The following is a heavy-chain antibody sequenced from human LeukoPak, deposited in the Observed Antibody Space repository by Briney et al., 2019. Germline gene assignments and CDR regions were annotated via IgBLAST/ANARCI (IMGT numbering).Heavy chain of an antibody. J-gene: IGHJ5*02. CDR1: GFTFSSYG. CDR2: IRYDGSNK. D-gene: IGHD1-7*01. CDR3: AKWQASKTRFDP. Sequence: GGSLRLSCAASGFTFSSYGMHWVRQAPGKGLEWVAFIRYDGSNKYYADSVKGRFTISRDNSKNTLYLQMNSLRAEDTAVYYCAKWQASKTRFDPWGQGTLVTVSS. V-gene: IGHV3-30*02.